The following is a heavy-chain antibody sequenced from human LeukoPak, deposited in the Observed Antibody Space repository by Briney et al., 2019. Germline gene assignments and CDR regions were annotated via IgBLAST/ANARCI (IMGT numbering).Heavy chain of an antibody. J-gene: IGHJ1*01. D-gene: IGHD3-22*01. Sequence: GGSLRLSCAASGFTFSTYWMHWVRQAPGKGLVWVSRIKSDGSTNYADSVKGRFTISRDNAKNTLSLQMNSLRPEDTGVYYCARAPSEIGGYYPEDFRHWGQGTLVTVSS. CDR3: ARAPSEIGGYYPEDFRH. V-gene: IGHV3-74*01. CDR2: IKSDGST. CDR1: GFTFSTYW.